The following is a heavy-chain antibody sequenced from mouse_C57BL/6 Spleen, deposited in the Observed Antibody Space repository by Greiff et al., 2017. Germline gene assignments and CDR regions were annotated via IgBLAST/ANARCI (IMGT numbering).Heavy chain of an antibody. J-gene: IGHJ4*01. CDR3: ARAYGNYPYAMDY. D-gene: IGHD2-1*01. Sequence: QVQLQQSGAELVRPGASVKLSCKASGYTFTDYYINWVKQRPGQGLEWIARIYPGSGNTYYNEKFKGKATLTAEKSSSTAYMQLSSLTSEDSAVYFCARAYGNYPYAMDYWGQGTSLTVSS. V-gene: IGHV1-76*01. CDR1: GYTFTDYY. CDR2: IYPGSGNT.